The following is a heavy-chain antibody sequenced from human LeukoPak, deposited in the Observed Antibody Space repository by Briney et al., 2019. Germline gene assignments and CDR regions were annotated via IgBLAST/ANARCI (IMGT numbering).Heavy chain of an antibody. J-gene: IGHJ5*02. D-gene: IGHD6-13*01. CDR1: GFTFSSYW. Sequence: GGSLRLSCAASGFTFSSYWMSWVRQPPGKGLEWVANIKQDGSEKYYVDPVKGRFTISRDNDKNSLYLQMNSLRAEDTAVYYCARERAAAGTVSDWFDPWGQGTLVTVSS. CDR3: ARERAAAGTVSDWFDP. CDR2: IKQDGSEK. V-gene: IGHV3-7*01.